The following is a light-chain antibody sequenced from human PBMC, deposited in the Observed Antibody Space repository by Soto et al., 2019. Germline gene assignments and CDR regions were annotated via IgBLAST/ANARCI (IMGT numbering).Light chain of an antibody. CDR3: SSYAGSNEL. V-gene: IGLV2-8*01. J-gene: IGLJ2*01. CDR1: SSDVGGYNY. CDR2: EVS. Sequence: QSVLTQPPSASGSPGQSVTISCTGTSSDVGGYNYVSWYQQHPGKAPKLMIYEVSKRPSGVPDRFSGSKSGNTASLTVSGLQAEDEADYYCSSYAGSNELFGGGTKVTVL.